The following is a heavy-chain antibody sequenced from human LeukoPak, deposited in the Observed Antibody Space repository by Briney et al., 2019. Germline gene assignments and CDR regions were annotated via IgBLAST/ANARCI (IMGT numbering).Heavy chain of an antibody. J-gene: IGHJ4*02. D-gene: IGHD6-13*01. Sequence: GASVKVSCKASGYTFTGYYMHWVRQAPGQGLEWMGWINPNSGGTNYAQKFQGRVTMTRDTSISTAYMELSRLRSDDTAVYYCARLVYSSSWYVPFDYWGQGTLVTVSS. V-gene: IGHV1-2*02. CDR3: ARLVYSSSWYVPFDY. CDR1: GYTFTGYY. CDR2: INPNSGGT.